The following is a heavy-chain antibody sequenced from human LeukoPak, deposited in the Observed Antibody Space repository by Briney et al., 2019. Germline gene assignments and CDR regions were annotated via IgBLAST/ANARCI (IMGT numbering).Heavy chain of an antibody. V-gene: IGHV4-59*01. CDR2: IYYSGST. D-gene: IGHD5-18*01. CDR1: GGSISSYY. CDR3: ARDRGYSYNWFDP. Sequence: KSSETLSLTCTVSGGSISSYYWSWIRQPPGKGLEWIGYIYYSGSTNYNPSLKSRVTISVDTSKNQFSLKLSSVTAADTAVYYCARDRGYSYNWFDPWGQGTLVTVSS. J-gene: IGHJ5*02.